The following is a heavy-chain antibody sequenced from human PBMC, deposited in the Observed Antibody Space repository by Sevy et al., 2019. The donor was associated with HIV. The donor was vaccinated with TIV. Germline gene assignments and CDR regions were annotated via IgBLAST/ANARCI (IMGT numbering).Heavy chain of an antibody. CDR1: GDSISNYY. D-gene: IGHD2-2*01. Sequence: SETLSLTCTVSGDSISNYYWSWIRQPPGKGLEWIGYIYYSGSTNYNPSLKSRFTISVDTSKNQFSLKLSSVTAADTAVYYCASVVVVPAAKYFHFYYMDVWGKGTTVTVSS. J-gene: IGHJ6*03. CDR3: ASVVVVPAAKYFHFYYMDV. V-gene: IGHV4-59*01. CDR2: IYYSGST.